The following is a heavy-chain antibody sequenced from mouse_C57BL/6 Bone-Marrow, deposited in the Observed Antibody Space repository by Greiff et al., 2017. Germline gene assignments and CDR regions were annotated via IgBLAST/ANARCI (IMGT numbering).Heavy chain of an antibody. CDR1: GYSFTSYW. J-gene: IGHJ2*01. V-gene: IGHV1-7*01. Sequence: QVQLQQSGAELAKPGASVKLSCKASGYSFTSYWMHWVKQRPGQGLEWIGYINPSSGYTKYNQKFKDKATLTADKYSSTAYMQLSSLTYEDSAVYYCANFYVGYWGQGTTPTVSS. CDR2: INPSSGYT. CDR3: ANFYVGY.